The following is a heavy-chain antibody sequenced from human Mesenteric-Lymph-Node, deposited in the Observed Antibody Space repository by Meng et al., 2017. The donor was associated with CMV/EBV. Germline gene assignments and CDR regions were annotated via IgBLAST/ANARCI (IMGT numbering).Heavy chain of an antibody. CDR2: MSSSGRNI. V-gene: IGHV3-48*03. D-gene: IGHD5-18*01. J-gene: IGHJ3*01. CDR3: ARYSTSNAFDL. CDR1: GFTYSNYE. Sequence: LSLTCAASGFTYSNYEMNWVRQAPGKGLEWVSYMSSSGRNIYYADSVKGRFTISRDIAKNSLYLQMDSLRAEDTAVYYCARYSTSNAFDLWGQGTMVTVSS.